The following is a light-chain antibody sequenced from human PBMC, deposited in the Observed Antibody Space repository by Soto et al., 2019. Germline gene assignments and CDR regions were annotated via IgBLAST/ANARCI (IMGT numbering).Light chain of an antibody. V-gene: IGLV2-23*02. J-gene: IGLJ1*01. Sequence: QSALTQPASVSGSPGQSITISCTGTSSDVGGYNLVSWYQQHPGKAPKVMIYEVSKRPSGVSNRFSGSKSGNTASLTISGLQAEDEADYYCCSYGGSYVFGPGTKVTVL. CDR1: SSDVGGYNL. CDR2: EVS. CDR3: CSYGGSYV.